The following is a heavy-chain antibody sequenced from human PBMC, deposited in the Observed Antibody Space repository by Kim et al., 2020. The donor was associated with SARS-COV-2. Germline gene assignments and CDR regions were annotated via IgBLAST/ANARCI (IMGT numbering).Heavy chain of an antibody. J-gene: IGHJ4*02. CDR3: ARGPYGSGSTY. Sequence: SETLSLTCTVSGGSVSSGSYYWSWIRQPPGKGLEWIGYIYYSGSTNYNPSLKSRVTISVDTSKNQFSLKLSSVTAADTAVYYCARGPYGSGSTYWGQGTLVTVSS. CDR2: IYYSGST. CDR1: GGSVSSGSYY. D-gene: IGHD3-10*01. V-gene: IGHV4-61*01.